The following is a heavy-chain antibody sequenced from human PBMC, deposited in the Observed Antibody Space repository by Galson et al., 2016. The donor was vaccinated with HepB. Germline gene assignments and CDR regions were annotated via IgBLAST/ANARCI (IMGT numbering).Heavy chain of an antibody. Sequence: TLSLTCSVSGGSISRSSDYWGWIRQPPGKGLEWIGTIYYSGSTYYNSSLNSRVTISVDTSKNQFSLKVSSVTAADTAVYYCARAVWLPLSGMDVWGQGTTVTVSS. V-gene: IGHV4-39*07. CDR1: GGSISRSSDY. CDR3: ARAVWLPLSGMDV. D-gene: IGHD3-10*01. J-gene: IGHJ6*02. CDR2: IYYSGST.